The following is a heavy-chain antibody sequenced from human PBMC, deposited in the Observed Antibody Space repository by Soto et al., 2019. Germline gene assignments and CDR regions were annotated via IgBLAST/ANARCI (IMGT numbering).Heavy chain of an antibody. J-gene: IGHJ5*02. Sequence: EVHLLESGGGLTQPGGSLRLSCAGSGFTFSSFTLSWVRQAPGKGLESVSGIVGRGDNIHYAVSVKGRFTISRDNSNISLFLQTTSLRIEDTAVYYCAESVANPYDLLTVAYTSLGQGSLVSVSS. CDR3: AESVANPYDLLTVAYTS. CDR1: GFTFSSFT. V-gene: IGHV3-23*01. D-gene: IGHD3-9*01. CDR2: IVGRGDNI.